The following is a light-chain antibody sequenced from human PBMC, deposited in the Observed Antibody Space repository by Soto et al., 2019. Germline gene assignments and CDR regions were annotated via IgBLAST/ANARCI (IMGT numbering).Light chain of an antibody. V-gene: IGLV8-61*01. CDR1: SGSVSTSYY. Sequence: QAVVTQEPSFSVSPGGTITLTCGLSSGSVSTSYYPNWYQQTPGQAPRTLIYNTNIRSSGVPDRFSGSILGNKAALTITGAQADDESDYYCVLYMGSGIWVFGGGTQLTVL. J-gene: IGLJ3*02. CDR3: VLYMGSGIWV. CDR2: NTN.